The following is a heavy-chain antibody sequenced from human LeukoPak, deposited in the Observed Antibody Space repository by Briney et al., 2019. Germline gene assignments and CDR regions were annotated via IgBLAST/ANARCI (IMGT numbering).Heavy chain of an antibody. CDR2: INHSGST. CDR3: ARGIAARSINFDY. CDR1: GGSFSGYY. J-gene: IGHJ4*02. V-gene: IGHV4-34*01. Sequence: KTSETLSLTCAVYGGSFSGYYWSWIRQPPGKGLEWIGEINHSGSTNYNPALKRRVTISVDTSKNQFSLKLSSVTPADTAVYYCARGIAARSINFDYWGQGTLVTVSS. D-gene: IGHD6-6*01.